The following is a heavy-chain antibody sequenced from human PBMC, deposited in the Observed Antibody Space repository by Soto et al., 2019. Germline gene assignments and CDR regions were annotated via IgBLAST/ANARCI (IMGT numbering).Heavy chain of an antibody. CDR3: ARAESRYCTNGVCYVGHFDY. V-gene: IGHV1-69*13. CDR2: IIPIFGTA. Sequence: AVKVSCKASGGTFSSYAISWVRQAPGQGLEWMGGIIPIFGTANYAQKFQGRVTITADESTSTAYMELSSLRSEDTAVYYCARAESRYCTNGVCYVGHFDYWGQGTLVTVSS. J-gene: IGHJ4*02. CDR1: GGTFSSYA. D-gene: IGHD2-8*01.